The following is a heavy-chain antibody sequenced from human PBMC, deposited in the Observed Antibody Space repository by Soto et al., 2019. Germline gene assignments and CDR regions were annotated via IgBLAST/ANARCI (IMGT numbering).Heavy chain of an antibody. CDR3: TRDLFSYDYSGILWFDP. CDR1: GFAFSGSA. J-gene: IGHJ5*02. V-gene: IGHV3-73*01. Sequence: GGSLRLSCAASGFAFSGSAMYWVRQASGKGPEWVGRTRSKGHNYATEYAASVKGRFTISRDDSKNTAYLQMNSLQTEDTAVYYCTRDLFSYDYSGILWFDPWGQGTLVTVSS. CDR2: TRSKGHNYAT. D-gene: IGHD3-16*01.